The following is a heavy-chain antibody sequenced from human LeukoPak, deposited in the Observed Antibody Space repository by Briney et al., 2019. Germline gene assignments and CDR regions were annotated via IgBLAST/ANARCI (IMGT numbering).Heavy chain of an antibody. V-gene: IGHV4-38-2*01. Sequence: SETLSLTCAVSGYSISSGYYWGWIRQPPGKGLEWIGSIYHSGSTYYNPSLKSRVTISVDTSKNQFSLKLSSVTDADTAVYYCARQGYDFWSGYPRDAFDIWGQGTMVTVSS. CDR3: ARQGYDFWSGYPRDAFDI. CDR1: GYSISSGYY. D-gene: IGHD3-3*01. CDR2: IYHSGST. J-gene: IGHJ3*02.